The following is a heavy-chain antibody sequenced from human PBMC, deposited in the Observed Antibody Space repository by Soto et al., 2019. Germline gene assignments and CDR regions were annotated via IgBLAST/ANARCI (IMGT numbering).Heavy chain of an antibody. V-gene: IGHV3-30*03. J-gene: IGHJ6*02. D-gene: IGHD1-26*01. CDR3: ARTRSAWSDFHYYSLHV. CDR2: ISYDSTKT. Sequence: QVQLVESGGGVGQPGRSLRLSCAASGFAFNSYGMHWVRQGPGNGLEWVAFISYDSTKTYYADSVKGRFTISRDNSNSALYVQMNSLTGEDTAVYYCARTRSAWSDFHYYSLHVWGQGTTVTVSS. CDR1: GFAFNSYG.